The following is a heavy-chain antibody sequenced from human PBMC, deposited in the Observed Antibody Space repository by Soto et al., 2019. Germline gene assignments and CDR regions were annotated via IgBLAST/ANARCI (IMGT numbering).Heavy chain of an antibody. V-gene: IGHV4-34*01. Sequence: SETLSLTCAVYGGSFSGYYWSWIRQPPGKGLDWVGEINHSGSTNYNPSLKSRVTISVDTSKNQFSLRLSSVTAADTAVYYCARDTGRIAAAGTYYYYGMDVWGQGTTVTVSS. CDR1: GGSFSGYY. CDR2: INHSGST. J-gene: IGHJ6*02. D-gene: IGHD6-13*01. CDR3: ARDTGRIAAAGTYYYYGMDV.